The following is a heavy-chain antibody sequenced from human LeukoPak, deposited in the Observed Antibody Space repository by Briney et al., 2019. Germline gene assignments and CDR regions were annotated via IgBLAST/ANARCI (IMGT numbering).Heavy chain of an antibody. CDR1: GFTFSSYG. CDR3: AKDSSTQRRIAVAGRYFDY. V-gene: IGHV3-30*18. CDR2: ISYDETNK. D-gene: IGHD6-19*01. J-gene: IGHJ4*02. Sequence: GGSLRLSCAASGFTFSSYGMHWVRQAPGKGLEWVAVISYDETNKYYADSVKGRFTISRDNSKNTLYLQMNSLRAEDTAVYFCAKDSSTQRRIAVAGRYFDYWGQGTLVTVSS.